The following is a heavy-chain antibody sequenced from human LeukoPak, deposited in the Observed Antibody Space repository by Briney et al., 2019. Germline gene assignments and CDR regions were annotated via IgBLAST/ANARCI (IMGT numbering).Heavy chain of an antibody. J-gene: IGHJ6*02. V-gene: IGHV4-59*01. D-gene: IGHD5-12*01. CDR2: IYYSGST. CDR1: GFTFSSYA. Sequence: PGGSLRLSCAASGFTFSSYAMSWIRQPPGKGLEWIGYIYYSGSTNYNPSLKSRVTISVDTSKSQFSLKLSSVTAADTAVYYCAAIVATGDYYYYGMDVWGQGTTVTVSS. CDR3: AAIVATGDYYYYGMDV.